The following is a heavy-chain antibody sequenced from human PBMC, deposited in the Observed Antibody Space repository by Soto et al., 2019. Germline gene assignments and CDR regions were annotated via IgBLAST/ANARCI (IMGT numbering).Heavy chain of an antibody. CDR3: AHHPYYGLGSYSFDY. V-gene: IGHV2-5*02. CDR2: IYWDDDK. CDR1: GFSLSTSGVG. J-gene: IGHJ4*02. Sequence: QITLKESGPTLVKPTQTLTLTCTFSGFSLSTSGVGVGWIRQPPGKALEWLAVIYWDDDKRYSSSLKSRLTTTKDTSKTQVVLTMTNMDPVDTATYYCAHHPYYGLGSYSFDYWGQGILVTVSS. D-gene: IGHD3-10*01.